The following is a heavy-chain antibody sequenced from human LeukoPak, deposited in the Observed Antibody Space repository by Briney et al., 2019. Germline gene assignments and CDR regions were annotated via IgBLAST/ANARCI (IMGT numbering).Heavy chain of an antibody. J-gene: IGHJ4*02. CDR3: AQDPTAMVTSGY. D-gene: IGHD5-18*01. CDR1: GYTFTGYY. CDR2: INPNSGGT. V-gene: IGHV1-2*02. Sequence: GASVKVSCKASGYTFTGYYMHWVRQAPGQGPEWMGWINPNSGGTNYAQKFQGRVTMTRDTSISTAYMELSRLRSDDTAVYYCAQDPTAMVTSGYWGQGTLVTVSS.